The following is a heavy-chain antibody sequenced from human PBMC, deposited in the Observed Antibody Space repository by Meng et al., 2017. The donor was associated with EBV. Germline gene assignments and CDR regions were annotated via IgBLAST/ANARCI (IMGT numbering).Heavy chain of an antibody. Sequence: QVYAVQSGAEVKMPGTSVTLSCKASGYTFTSYGISWVRQAPGQGLEWMGLLSAYNGNTHYAQKLQGRVTMTTDTSTSTAYMELRSLRSDDTAVYYCARGLDYFDYWGQGTLVTVSS. CDR1: GYTFTSYG. CDR2: LSAYNGNT. J-gene: IGHJ4*02. CDR3: ARGLDYFDY. V-gene: IGHV1-18*01.